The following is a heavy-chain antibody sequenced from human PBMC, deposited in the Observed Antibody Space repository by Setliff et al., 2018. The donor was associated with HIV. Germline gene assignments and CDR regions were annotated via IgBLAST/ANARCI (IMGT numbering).Heavy chain of an antibody. J-gene: IGHJ4*02. Sequence: PGGSLRLSCRVPGFTFNDYWMGWVRQAPGKGREWVANIKQDDSEKHYVESVEGRFSISRDNAENALFLQMTSLRVEDTAVYYCVRDPVRAGNQVTWWYRDYWGQGILVTVSS. D-gene: IGHD2-15*01. V-gene: IGHV3-7*01. CDR2: IKQDDSEK. CDR1: GFTFNDYW. CDR3: VRDPVRAGNQVTWWYRDY.